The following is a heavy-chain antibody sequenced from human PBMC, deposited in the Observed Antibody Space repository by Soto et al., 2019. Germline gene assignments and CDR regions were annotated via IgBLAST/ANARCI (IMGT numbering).Heavy chain of an antibody. V-gene: IGHV1-18*01. CDR1: GYTFTSYG. CDR3: ARGYCSSTSCYLDQATCFDY. J-gene: IGHJ4*02. D-gene: IGHD2-2*01. Sequence: ASVKVSCKASGYTFTSYGISWVRQAPGQGLEWMGWISAYNGNTNYAQKLQGRVTMTTDTSTSTAYMELRSLRSDDTAVYYCARGYCSSTSCYLDQATCFDYWGQGTLVTVSS. CDR2: ISAYNGNT.